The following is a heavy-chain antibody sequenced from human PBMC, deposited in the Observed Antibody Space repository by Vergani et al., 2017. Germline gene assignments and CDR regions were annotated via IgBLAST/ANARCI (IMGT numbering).Heavy chain of an antibody. D-gene: IGHD3-3*01. CDR3: ARDLXGGTYYDFWSGYKYYFDY. J-gene: IGHJ4*02. Sequence: QVQLVQSGAEVKKPGASVKVSCKASGYTFTSYGISWVRQAPGQGLEWMGWISAYNGNTNYAQKLQGRVTMTTDTSTSTAYMELRSLRSDDTAVYYCARDLXGGTYYDFWSGYKYYFDYWGQGTLVTVSS. V-gene: IGHV1-18*04. CDR2: ISAYNGNT. CDR1: GYTFTSYG.